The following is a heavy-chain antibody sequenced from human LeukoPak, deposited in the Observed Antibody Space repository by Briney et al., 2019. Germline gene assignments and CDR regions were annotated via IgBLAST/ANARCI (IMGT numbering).Heavy chain of an antibody. CDR3: ARVGSSSWYYRRLNNWFDP. Sequence: SETLSLTCTVSGDSVSSGAYYWNWIRQHPGTGLEWLGYVYYSGGTYYNPSLKSRVAISIDTSRNQFSLKLSSVTAADTAVYYCARVGSSSWYYRRLNNWFDPWGQGTLVTVSS. J-gene: IGHJ5*02. V-gene: IGHV4-31*03. CDR1: GDSVSSGAYY. D-gene: IGHD6-13*01. CDR2: VYYSGGT.